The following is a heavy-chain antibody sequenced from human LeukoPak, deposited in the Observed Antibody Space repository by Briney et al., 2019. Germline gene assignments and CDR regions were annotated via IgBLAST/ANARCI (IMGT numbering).Heavy chain of an antibody. Sequence: GGSLRLSCAASGLTFSSYAMSWVRQAPGKGLEWVSSIIRSICYKYYADSVKGRFTISRDNAKNSLYLQMKSLRAEATAVYYCARGDSSGYYSYGMDVWGQGTTVTVSS. CDR3: ARGDSSGYYSYGMDV. CDR2: IIRSICYK. J-gene: IGHJ6*02. V-gene: IGHV3-21*01. CDR1: GLTFSSYA. D-gene: IGHD3-22*01.